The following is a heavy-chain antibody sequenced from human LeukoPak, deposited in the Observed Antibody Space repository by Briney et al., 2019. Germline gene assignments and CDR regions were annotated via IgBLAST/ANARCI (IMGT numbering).Heavy chain of an antibody. V-gene: IGHV4-31*03. Sequence: PSETLSLTCSVSGDSISSGTHYWSWIRQHPEKGLEWIGYIYYSGSTYYNPSLKSRATISVDTSKNQFSLKLSSVTAADTAVYYCASGSEEVATLAYWGQGTLVTVFS. CDR2: IYYSGST. J-gene: IGHJ4*02. CDR3: ASGSEEVATLAY. CDR1: GDSISSGTHY. D-gene: IGHD5-12*01.